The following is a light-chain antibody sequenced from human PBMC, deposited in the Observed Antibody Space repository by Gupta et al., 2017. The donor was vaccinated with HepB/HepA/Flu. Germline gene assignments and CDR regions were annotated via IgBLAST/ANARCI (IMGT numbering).Light chain of an antibody. V-gene: IGKV2D-29*01. CDR3: TQSIPLWT. J-gene: IGKJ1*01. CDR1: QSLLHSDGKTY. Sequence: DIVMTQTPLSLSVTPGQPASISCKSSQSLLHSDGKTYLYWYLQKPGQPPQLMIYEVSNRCFGDADRFSGRGEAKDFTLKSSRGEDEDVGVYYYTQSIPLWTFGQGTKVEIK. CDR2: EVS.